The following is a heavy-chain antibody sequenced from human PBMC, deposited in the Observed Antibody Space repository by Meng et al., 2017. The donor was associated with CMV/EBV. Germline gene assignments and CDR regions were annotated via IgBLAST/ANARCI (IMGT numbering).Heavy chain of an antibody. CDR1: GGSISSSSYY. D-gene: IGHD3-3*01. CDR2: IYYSGST. J-gene: IGHJ5*02. Sequence: SETLSLTCTVSGGSISSSSYYWGWIRQPPGKGLEWIGSIYYSGSTYYNPSLKSRVTISVDTSKNQFSLKLSSVTAADTAVYYCASSAYDFWSGYGWFDPWGQGTLVTSPQ. V-gene: IGHV4-39*07. CDR3: ASSAYDFWSGYGWFDP.